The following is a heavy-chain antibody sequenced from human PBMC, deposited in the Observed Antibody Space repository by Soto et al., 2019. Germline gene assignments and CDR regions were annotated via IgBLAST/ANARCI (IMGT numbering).Heavy chain of an antibody. D-gene: IGHD1-7*01. CDR3: ARVADKTTYYYYGMDV. CDR2: ISYDGSNK. Sequence: GGSLRLSCAASGFTFSSYAMHLVRQAPGKGLEWVAVISYDGSNKYYADSVKGRFTISRDNSKNTLYLQMNSLRAEDTAVYYCARVADKTTYYYYGMDVWGQGTTVTVS. CDR1: GFTFSSYA. V-gene: IGHV3-30-3*01. J-gene: IGHJ6*02.